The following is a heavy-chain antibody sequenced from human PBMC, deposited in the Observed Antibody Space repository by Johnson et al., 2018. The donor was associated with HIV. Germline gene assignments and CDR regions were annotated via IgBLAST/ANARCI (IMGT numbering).Heavy chain of an antibody. CDR3: AREKPRLVQGVLDAFDI. J-gene: IGHJ3*02. CDR1: GFTFSRYW. V-gene: IGHV3-7*05. D-gene: IGHD3-10*01. CDR2: IKQAGSEK. Sequence: VQLLESGGGVVQPGGSLRLSCAASGFTFSRYWMSWVRQAPAKGLEWLANIKQAGSEKYYVASVKGRFTISRDNDKKSLFLLMNSLRAEDTAVYYCAREKPRLVQGVLDAFDIWGQGKMVTVSS.